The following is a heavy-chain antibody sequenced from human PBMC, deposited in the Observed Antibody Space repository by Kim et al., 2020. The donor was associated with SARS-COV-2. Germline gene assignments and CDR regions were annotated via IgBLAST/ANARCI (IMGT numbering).Heavy chain of an antibody. CDR2: ISYEGSKK. CDR3: AKVASFFMIEFGGESGGLRL. D-gene: IGHD3-16*01. V-gene: IGHV3-30*18. Sequence: GGSLRLSCAASGFSFSNFGMHWVRQAPGKGLEWVAVISYEGSKKYYADSVKGRFTISRDSSKNTLYLQMNSLRAEDTAVYYCAKVASFFMIEFGGESGGLRLWGKETTVTVPT. CDR1: GFSFSNFG. J-gene: IGHJ6*04.